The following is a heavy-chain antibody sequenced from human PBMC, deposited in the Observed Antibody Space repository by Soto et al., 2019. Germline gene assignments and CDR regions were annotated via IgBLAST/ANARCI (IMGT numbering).Heavy chain of an antibody. D-gene: IGHD3-3*01. CDR1: GFPLSTSGVG. CDR3: AHQTVTYYDFWSGYYGWFDP. Sequence: QITLKESGPTLVKPTQTLTLTCTFSGFPLSTSGVGVGWIRQPPGKALEWLALIYWDDDKRYSPSLKSRLTITKDTSKNQVVLTMTNMDPVDTATYYCAHQTVTYYDFWSGYYGWFDPWGQGTLVTVSS. V-gene: IGHV2-5*02. J-gene: IGHJ5*02. CDR2: IYWDDDK.